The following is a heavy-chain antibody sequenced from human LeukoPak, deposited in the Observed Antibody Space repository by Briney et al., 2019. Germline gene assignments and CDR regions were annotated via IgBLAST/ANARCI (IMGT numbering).Heavy chain of an antibody. CDR3: ARLVVPAAHLYYYYYYYMDV. V-gene: IGHV4-59*01. J-gene: IGHJ6*03. CDR1: GASISSYY. CDR2: IYYSGST. Sequence: SETLSLTCTVSGASISSYYWSWIRQPPGKGLEWIGYIYYSGSTNYNPSLKSRVTISVDTSKNQFSLKLSSVTAADTAVYYCARLVVPAAHLYYYYYYYMDVWGKGTTVTVSS. D-gene: IGHD2-2*01.